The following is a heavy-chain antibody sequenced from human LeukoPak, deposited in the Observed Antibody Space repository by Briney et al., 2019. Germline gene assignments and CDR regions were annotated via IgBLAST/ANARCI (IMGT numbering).Heavy chain of an antibody. J-gene: IGHJ1*01. CDR3: ARHGYDSSVQAEYFQH. V-gene: IGHV4-59*08. Sequence: PSETLSLTCTVSGGSISSYYWSWIRQPPGKGLEWIGYICYSGSTNYNPSLKSRVTISLDTSKNQFSLKLSSVTAADTAVYYCARHGYDSSVQAEYFQHWGQGTLLTVSS. CDR2: ICYSGST. D-gene: IGHD3-22*01. CDR1: GGSISSYY.